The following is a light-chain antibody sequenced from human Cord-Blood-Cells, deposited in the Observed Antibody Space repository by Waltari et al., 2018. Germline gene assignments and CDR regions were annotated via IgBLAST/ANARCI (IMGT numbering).Light chain of an antibody. V-gene: IGLV2-14*03. CDR2: DVS. CDR3: CSYTSSSTWV. J-gene: IGLJ3*02. Sequence: SPLPSLPSVLGSPGRSFPISSTGTGGKVGVFTLVSWYQQHPGKAPKLIIYDVSKRPSGVSNRFSGSKSGNTASLTISGLQAEDEADYYCCSYTSSSTWVFGGGTKLTVL. CDR1: GGKVGVFTL.